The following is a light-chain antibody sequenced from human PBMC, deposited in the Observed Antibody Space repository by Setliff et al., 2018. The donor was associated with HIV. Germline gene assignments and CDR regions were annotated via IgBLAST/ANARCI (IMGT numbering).Light chain of an antibody. CDR3: SSYAITNTLP. Sequence: ALAQPASVSGSPGQSITISCTGTSSDVGGYSYVSWYQQHPGKAPKLIISEVRNRPSGVSNRFSGSKSGNTASLTISGLQAEDEADYYCSSYAITNTLPFGTGTKVTVL. J-gene: IGLJ1*01. V-gene: IGLV2-14*01. CDR2: EVR. CDR1: SSDVGGYSY.